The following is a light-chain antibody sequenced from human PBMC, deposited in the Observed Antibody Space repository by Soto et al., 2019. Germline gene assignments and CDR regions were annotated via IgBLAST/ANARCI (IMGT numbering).Light chain of an antibody. V-gene: IGKV1-33*01. CDR2: DAF. CDR3: QPHDNLPVP. J-gene: IGKJ4*01. CDR1: QDIRNR. Sequence: DIQMTQSPSSLSASVGDRVTITCQASQDIRNRLNWHQFKPGKAPKLLIYDAFNLVAGVPSRFSGSGYGTTFFLTISSIQPEDSATYCCQPHDNLPVPFGGGTKVEIK.